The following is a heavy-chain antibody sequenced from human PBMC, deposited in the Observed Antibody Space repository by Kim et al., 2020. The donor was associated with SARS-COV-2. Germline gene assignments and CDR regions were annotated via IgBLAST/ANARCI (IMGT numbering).Heavy chain of an antibody. V-gene: IGHV3-53*04. D-gene: IGHD2-15*01. CDR2: IYSGGST. J-gene: IGHJ6*02. CDR1: GFTVSSNY. CDR3: EGSVQRGREGVVYGMDV. Sequence: GGSLRLSCAASGFTVSSNYMSWVRQAPGKGLEWVSVIYSGGSTYYADSVKGRFTISRHNSKNTLYLQMNSLRAEDTAVYYCEGSVQRGREGVVYGMDVWGQGTTVTVSS.